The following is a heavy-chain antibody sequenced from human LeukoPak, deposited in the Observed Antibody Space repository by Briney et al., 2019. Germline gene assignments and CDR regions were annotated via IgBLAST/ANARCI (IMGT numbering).Heavy chain of an antibody. J-gene: IGHJ4*02. CDR1: GYTFTTYV. CDR3: ARTLSSGWTHFDY. CDR2: INAGNGNT. V-gene: IGHV1-3*01. D-gene: IGHD6-19*01. Sequence: ASVNVSCTASGYTFTTYVMHWVRQAPGQRLEWMGWINAGNGNTKYSQKFQDTVTITRDTSASTAYMELSSLRSEDTAVYYCARTLSSGWTHFDYWGQGTLVTVSS.